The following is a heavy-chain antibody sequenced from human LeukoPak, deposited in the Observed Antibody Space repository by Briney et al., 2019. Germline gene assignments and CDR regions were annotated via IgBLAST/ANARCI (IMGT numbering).Heavy chain of an antibody. V-gene: IGHV4-38-2*02. D-gene: IGHD6-19*01. Sequence: SETLSLTCTVSGYSISNGYYWDWIRQPPGRGLEWIGHIYRSGSTSYNPSLKSPVTISVDTSKNQFSLKVNSVTAADTAVYYCARRHSSGWFYYWGQGTLVTVSS. CDR2: IYRSGST. CDR3: ARRHSSGWFYY. CDR1: GYSISNGYY. J-gene: IGHJ4*02.